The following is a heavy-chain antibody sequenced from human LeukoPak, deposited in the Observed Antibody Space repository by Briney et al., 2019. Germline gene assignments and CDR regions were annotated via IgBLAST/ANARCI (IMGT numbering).Heavy chain of an antibody. D-gene: IGHD7-27*01. J-gene: IGHJ4*02. V-gene: IGHV3-30*02. CDR2: IRYDGSDK. CDR1: GFTFSDYG. Sequence: GGSLRLSCAASGFTFSDYGMHWVRQAPGEGLEWLAFIRYDGSDKYYAESVRGRFTISRDNSRNTLHLQMSNLRAEDTALYYCAKDSSNWSFDYWGQGTLVAASS. CDR3: AKDSSNWSFDY.